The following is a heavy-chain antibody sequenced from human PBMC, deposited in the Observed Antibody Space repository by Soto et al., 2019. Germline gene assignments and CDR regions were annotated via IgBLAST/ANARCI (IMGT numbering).Heavy chain of an antibody. CDR3: ARDGAPGENYYYYGMDV. J-gene: IGHJ6*02. D-gene: IGHD3-16*01. Sequence: QVQLVQSGVEVKKPGASVKVSCKTSGYTFISYGISWVRQAPGQGLEWMGWISAYNGNTNYAQNFQGRVTMTTETSTSTAYMELRSLRSDDTAVYYCARDGAPGENYYYYGMDVWGQGTTVTVSS. CDR2: ISAYNGNT. CDR1: GYTFISYG. V-gene: IGHV1-18*01.